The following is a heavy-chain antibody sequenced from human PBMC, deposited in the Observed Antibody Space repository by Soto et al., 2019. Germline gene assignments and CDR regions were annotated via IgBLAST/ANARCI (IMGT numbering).Heavy chain of an antibody. J-gene: IGHJ4*02. D-gene: IGHD1-26*01. CDR1: GGSISSSSYY. CDR3: ARHRSIVGATVYFDY. Sequence: SETLSLTCTVSGGSISSSSYYWGWIRQPPGKGLEWIGSIYYSGSTYYNPSLKSRVTISVDTSKNQFSLKLSSVTAADTAVYYCARHRSIVGATVYFDYWGQGTLVTV. CDR2: IYYSGST. V-gene: IGHV4-39*01.